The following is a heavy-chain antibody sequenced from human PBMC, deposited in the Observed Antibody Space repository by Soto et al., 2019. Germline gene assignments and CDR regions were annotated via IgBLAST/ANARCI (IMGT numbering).Heavy chain of an antibody. CDR2: INAGNGNT. V-gene: IGHV1-3*01. Sequence: ASVKVSCKAPGYTFTSYAMYWVRQAPGQRLEWMGWINAGNGNTKYSQKFQGRVTITRDTSASTAYMELSSLRSEDTAVYYCAREVRGLFYGDAYYFDYWGQGTLVTVSS. CDR3: AREVRGLFYGDAYYFDY. D-gene: IGHD4-17*01. CDR1: GYTFTSYA. J-gene: IGHJ4*02.